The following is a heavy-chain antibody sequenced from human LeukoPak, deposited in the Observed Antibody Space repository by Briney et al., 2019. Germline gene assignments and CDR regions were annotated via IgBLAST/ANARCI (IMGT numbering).Heavy chain of an antibody. CDR3: VRVRDGYNDAYDI. CDR2: INPTGGST. CDR1: GYTFTSYY. D-gene: IGHD5-24*01. V-gene: IGHV1-46*01. J-gene: IGHJ3*02. Sequence: REASVKVSCKASGYTFTSYYMHWVRQAPGQGLEWMGLINPTGGSTGYAQKFQGRVTMTRDTSTSTVYMELSSLRSEDTAVYYCVRVRDGYNDAYDIWGQGTMVTVPS.